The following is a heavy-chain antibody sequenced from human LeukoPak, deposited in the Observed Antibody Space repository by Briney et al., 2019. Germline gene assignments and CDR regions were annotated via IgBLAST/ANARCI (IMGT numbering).Heavy chain of an antibody. CDR3: ARAGHNSDSGGYDF. Sequence: ASVKVSCKPSGYTFIDHYLHWVRQAPGQGLESMGWIDPDTGDTNYPQKFQGRLTMTRDTYSSTAYMELNRLRSDDTAFYYCARAGHNSDSGGYDFWGLGTLVTVSS. D-gene: IGHD3-22*01. CDR1: GYTFIDHY. V-gene: IGHV1-2*02. CDR2: IDPDTGDT. J-gene: IGHJ4*02.